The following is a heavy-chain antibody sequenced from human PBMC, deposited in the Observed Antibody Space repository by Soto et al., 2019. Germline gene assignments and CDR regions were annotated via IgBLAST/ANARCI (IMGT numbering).Heavy chain of an antibody. J-gene: IGHJ6*03. CDR1: GFTLRGYA. CDR3: ARRARPDFYYMDV. CDR2: ISSNGVGT. V-gene: IGHV3-64*01. D-gene: IGHD6-6*01. Sequence: EVQLAESGGGLAQPGGSLRLSCAASGFTLRGYAMDWVRQAPGMGLEYVSGISSNGVGTYYANSVQGRFTISRDNSKNTVYLQMGSLRPEDMAVYYCARRARPDFYYMDVWGKGTTVTVSS.